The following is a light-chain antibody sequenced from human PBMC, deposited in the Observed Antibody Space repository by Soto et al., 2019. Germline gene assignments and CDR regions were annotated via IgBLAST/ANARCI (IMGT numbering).Light chain of an antibody. CDR2: DAS. CDR1: QSISNY. Sequence: DIQMTQSPSSLSASVGDRVTITCRASQSISNYLNWYQQKPGKAPKLLVYDASSLQSGVPSRFSVSGSGTDFTLTIRSLQPEDFATYYCQQSYSTPYTFGQGTKLEIK. J-gene: IGKJ2*01. CDR3: QQSYSTPYT. V-gene: IGKV1-39*01.